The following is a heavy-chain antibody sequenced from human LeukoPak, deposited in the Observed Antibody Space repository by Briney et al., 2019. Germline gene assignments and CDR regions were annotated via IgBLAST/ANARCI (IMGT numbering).Heavy chain of an antibody. CDR1: GFTFSSYA. V-gene: IGHV3-30-3*01. Sequence: GRSLRLSCAASGFTFSSYAMHWVRQAPGKGLEWVAVISYDGSNKYYADSVKGRFTISRDNSKNTLYLQMNSLRAEDTAVYYCAKAVLWFGELSPLDYWGQGTLVTVSS. CDR2: ISYDGSNK. CDR3: AKAVLWFGELSPLDY. J-gene: IGHJ4*02. D-gene: IGHD3-10*01.